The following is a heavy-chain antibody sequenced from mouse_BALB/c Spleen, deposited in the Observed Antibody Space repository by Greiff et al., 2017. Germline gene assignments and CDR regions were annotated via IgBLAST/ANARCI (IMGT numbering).Heavy chain of an antibody. D-gene: IGHD1-1*01. V-gene: IGHV1S81*02. CDR1: GYTFTSYW. CDR2: INPSNGRT. Sequence: QVQLQQPGAELVKPGASVKLSCKASGYTFTSYWMHWVKQRPGQGLEWIGEINPSNGRTNYNEKFKSKATLTVDKSSSTAYMQLSSLTSEDSAVYYCARETYGRGFAYWGQGTLVTVSA. CDR3: ARETYGRGFAY. J-gene: IGHJ3*01.